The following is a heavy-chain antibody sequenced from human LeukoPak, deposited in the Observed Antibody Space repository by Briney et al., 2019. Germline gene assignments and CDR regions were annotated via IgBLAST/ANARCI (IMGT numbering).Heavy chain of an antibody. D-gene: IGHD1-26*01. J-gene: IGHJ4*02. CDR1: VFTFSSYS. Sequence: PGWSLRLSCASSVFTFSSYSMNWVRQAPGKGREGVSYISSSSSTIYYADSVKGRFTISRDNAKNSLYLQMNSLRAEDTAVYYCAREARATPDFWGQGTVVTISS. CDR3: AREARATPDF. V-gene: IGHV3-48*04. CDR2: ISSSSSTI.